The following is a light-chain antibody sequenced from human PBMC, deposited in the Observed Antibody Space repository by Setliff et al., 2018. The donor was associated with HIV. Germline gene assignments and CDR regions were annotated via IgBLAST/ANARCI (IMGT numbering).Light chain of an antibody. Sequence: QSVLTQPASVSGSPGQSITISCTGISSDVGNYNYVSWYQEHPGKAPKLMIYDVSKRPPGVSNRLSGSKSGNTASLTISGLQAEDEADYHCSSYTGRSTFVFGTGTKVTVL. J-gene: IGLJ1*01. CDR3: SSYTGRSTFV. V-gene: IGLV2-14*01. CDR1: SSDVGNYNY. CDR2: DVS.